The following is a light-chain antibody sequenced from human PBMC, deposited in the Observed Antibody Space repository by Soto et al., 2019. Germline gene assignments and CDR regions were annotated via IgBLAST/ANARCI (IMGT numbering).Light chain of an antibody. Sequence: DIQMTQSPSTLSASVGDRVTITCRATQSIGDWLAWYQQKPGKAPKLLIYDASILQNGVPSRFSGSGSGTEFTLTISSLQSDDLATYYCQHYSRHSWTFGQGTKVEIK. V-gene: IGKV1-5*01. CDR3: QHYSRHSWT. CDR1: QSIGDW. CDR2: DAS. J-gene: IGKJ1*01.